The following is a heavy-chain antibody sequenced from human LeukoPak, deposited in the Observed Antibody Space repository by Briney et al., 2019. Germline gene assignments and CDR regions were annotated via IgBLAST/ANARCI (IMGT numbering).Heavy chain of an antibody. J-gene: IGHJ4*02. CDR3: ARVRPGSSGSYYRTS. V-gene: IGHV3-11*04. CDR2: ITSGGGFK. CDR1: GFPFSDFH. Sequence: GGSLRLSCVGAGFPFSDFHMSWIRQAPGKGLEWVSYITSGGGFKYYADSVKGRFSISRDDSKNSVFLQMNSLRVEDTAVYYCARVRPGSSGSYYRTSWGQGTLVTVPS. D-gene: IGHD3-22*01.